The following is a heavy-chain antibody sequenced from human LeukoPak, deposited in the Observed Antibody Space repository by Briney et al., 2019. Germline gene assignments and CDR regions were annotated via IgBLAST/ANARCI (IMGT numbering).Heavy chain of an antibody. Sequence: PGGSLRLSCAASGFTLSSYSMNWVRQAPEKGLEWVSSISPSSSNIYYADSMKGRFTISRDDAKNSLYLQMNSLRAEDTAVYYCGRDQDRGSYYDPIFDFSGQGTLVTVSS. CDR1: GFTLSSYS. V-gene: IGHV3-21*01. D-gene: IGHD1-26*01. J-gene: IGHJ4*02. CDR2: ISPSSSNI. CDR3: GRDQDRGSYYDPIFDF.